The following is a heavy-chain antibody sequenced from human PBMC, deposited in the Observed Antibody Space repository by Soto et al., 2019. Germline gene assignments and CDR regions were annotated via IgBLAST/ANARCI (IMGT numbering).Heavy chain of an antibody. J-gene: IGHJ2*01. V-gene: IGHV4-30-2*01. CDR3: ARRRDGYNGYFDL. Sequence: QLQLQESGSGLVKPSQTLSLTCAVSGGSISSGGYSWSWIRQPPGKGLEWIGYIYHSGSTYYNPSLTSRVTISVDRSKNQFSLKLSSVTAADTAVYYCARRRDGYNGYFDLWGRGTLVTVSS. D-gene: IGHD5-12*01. CDR2: IYHSGST. CDR1: GGSISSGGYS.